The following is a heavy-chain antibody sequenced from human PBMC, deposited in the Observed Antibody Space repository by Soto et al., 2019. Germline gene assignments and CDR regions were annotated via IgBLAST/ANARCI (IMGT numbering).Heavy chain of an antibody. D-gene: IGHD3-10*01. CDR1: GFTFSSYG. Sequence: PGGSLRLSCAASGFTFSSYGMHWVRQAPGKGLEWVAVISYDGSNKYYADSVKGRFTISRDNSKNTLYLQMNSLRAEDTAVYYCAKIMVRGVLNYYYGMDVWGQGTTVTVSS. CDR2: ISYDGSNK. CDR3: AKIMVRGVLNYYYGMDV. V-gene: IGHV3-30*18. J-gene: IGHJ6*02.